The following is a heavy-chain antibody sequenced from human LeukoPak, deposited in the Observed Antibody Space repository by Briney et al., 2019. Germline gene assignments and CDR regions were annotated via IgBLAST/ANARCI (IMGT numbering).Heavy chain of an antibody. CDR3: ARDAGFTMVRGVTRWFDP. J-gene: IGHJ5*02. CDR1: GFTFSSYS. V-gene: IGHV3-48*01. D-gene: IGHD3-10*01. CDR2: ISSSSSTI. Sequence: GGSLRLSCAASGFTFSSYSMNWVRQAPGKGLEWVSYISSSSSTIYYADSVKGRFTISRDNSKNTLYLQMNSLRAEDTAVYYCARDAGFTMVRGVTRWFDPWGQGTLVTVSS.